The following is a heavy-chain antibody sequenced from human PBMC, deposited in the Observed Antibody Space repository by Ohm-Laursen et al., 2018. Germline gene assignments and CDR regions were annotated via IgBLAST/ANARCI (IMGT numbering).Heavy chain of an antibody. V-gene: IGHV4-61*05. CDR2: IKYWGTT. CDR3: ARRHPEGIGYHYFDY. D-gene: IGHD3-22*01. J-gene: IGHJ4*02. CDR1: GNPISSNDDY. Sequence: SETLSLTCFVSGNPISSNDDYWDWIRQPPGKGLEWIGTITYWGIIKYWGTTHYNPSLRRRVTLSLDTYKGQFSLCLASVAAASTAVYYCARRHPEGIGYHYFDYWGQGIRVTVSS.